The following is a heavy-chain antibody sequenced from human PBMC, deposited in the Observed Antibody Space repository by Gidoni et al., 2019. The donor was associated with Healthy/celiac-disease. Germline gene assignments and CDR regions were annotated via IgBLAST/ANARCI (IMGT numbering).Heavy chain of an antibody. CDR2: VYSRGTT. Sequence: QLQLQESGPRLVKPSATLSLSCTVSGDSVSNPDYYWGWVRQPPGKGLEWIGTVYSRGTTYYNPSLKSRVTILVHTSLNQFSLRLSSVTAADTAIYYCARDIRYSSSWSHFDFWGQGTLATVS. D-gene: IGHD6-13*01. V-gene: IGHV4-39*07. J-gene: IGHJ4*02. CDR1: GDSVSNPDYY. CDR3: ARDIRYSSSWSHFDF.